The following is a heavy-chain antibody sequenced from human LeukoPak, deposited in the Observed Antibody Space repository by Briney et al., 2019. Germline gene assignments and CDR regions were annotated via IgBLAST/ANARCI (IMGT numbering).Heavy chain of an antibody. CDR2: IYTSGST. V-gene: IGHV4-59*10. Sequence: PSETLSLTCAVYGGSISSYYWSWIRQPAGKGLEWIGRIYTSGSTNYNPSLKSRVTMSVDTSKNQFSLKLSSVTAADTAVYYCARVDCSSTSCYSYFDYWGQGTLVTVSS. CDR3: ARVDCSSTSCYSYFDY. CDR1: GGSISSYY. D-gene: IGHD2-2*02. J-gene: IGHJ4*02.